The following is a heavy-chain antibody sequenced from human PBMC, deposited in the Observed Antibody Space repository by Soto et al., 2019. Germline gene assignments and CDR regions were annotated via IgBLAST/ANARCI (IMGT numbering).Heavy chain of an antibody. J-gene: IGHJ5*02. D-gene: IGHD3-16*01. CDR3: NAAPPGLRGPSRIWFEL. CDR1: GFTFSSYG. Sequence: GGSLRLSCAASGFTFSSYGIHWVRQAPGKGLEWVAVISYDGSNKYYADSVKGRFTTSRDNSKNTLYLQMNSLRVEDTAVYYCNAAPPGLRGPSRIWFELWGQGTQVTVSS. CDR2: ISYDGSNK. V-gene: IGHV3-30*03.